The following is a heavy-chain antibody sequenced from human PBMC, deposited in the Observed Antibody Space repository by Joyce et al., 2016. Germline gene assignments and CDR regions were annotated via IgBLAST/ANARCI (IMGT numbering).Heavy chain of an antibody. CDR3: AREETESGGSSHWFDP. J-gene: IGHJ5*02. D-gene: IGHD1-26*01. Sequence: QVQLVQSGAEVKKPGSSVKVSCKTSGGTFSSYTISWVRQAPGQGLEWRGRIVPLLGVANSAQKFQERVTIIADKPTSTACMELSSPRSEDTAVYYCAREETESGGSSHWFDPWGQGTLVTVSS. V-gene: IGHV1-69*08. CDR1: GGTFSSYT. CDR2: IVPLLGVA.